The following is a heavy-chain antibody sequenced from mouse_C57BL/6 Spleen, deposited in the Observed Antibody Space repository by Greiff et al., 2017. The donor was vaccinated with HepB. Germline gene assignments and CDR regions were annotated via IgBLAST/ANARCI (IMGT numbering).Heavy chain of an antibody. CDR2: IYPGSGNT. CDR3: ARSLTMITYYFDY. Sequence: QVQLQQSGAELVRPGASVKLSCKASGYTFTDYYINWVKQRPGQGLEWIARIYPGSGNTYYNEKFKGKATLTAEKSSSTAYMQLSSLTSEDSAVYFCARSLTMITYYFDYWGQGTTLTVSS. D-gene: IGHD2-4*01. V-gene: IGHV1-76*01. CDR1: GYTFTDYY. J-gene: IGHJ2*01.